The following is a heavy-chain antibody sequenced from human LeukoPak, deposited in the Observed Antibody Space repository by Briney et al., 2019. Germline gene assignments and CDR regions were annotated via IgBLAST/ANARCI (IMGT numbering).Heavy chain of an antibody. CDR1: GYTFTNYD. Sequence: SVKVSCKASGYTFTNYDINWVRQATGQGLEWMGGIIPIFGTANYAQKFQGRVTITADKSTSTAYMELSSLRSEDTAVYYCARGRLMYYYDSPGGGAFDIWGQGTMVTVSS. D-gene: IGHD3-22*01. J-gene: IGHJ3*02. CDR2: IIPIFGTA. V-gene: IGHV1-69*06. CDR3: ARGRLMYYYDSPGGGAFDI.